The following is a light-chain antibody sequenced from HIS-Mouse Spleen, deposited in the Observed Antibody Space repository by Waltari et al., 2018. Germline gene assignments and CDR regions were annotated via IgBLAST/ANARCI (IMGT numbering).Light chain of an antibody. V-gene: IGKV1-9*01. CDR3: QQLNSYSLT. CDR2: AAS. CDR1: QGISSY. Sequence: DIQLTQSPSFLSASVGDRVTITCRASQGISSYLAWYQQKPGKAPKLLIYAASTLQSGVPSRFSGSGSGTEFTLTISSLQPEDFATYYCQQLNSYSLTFGGGTK. J-gene: IGKJ4*01.